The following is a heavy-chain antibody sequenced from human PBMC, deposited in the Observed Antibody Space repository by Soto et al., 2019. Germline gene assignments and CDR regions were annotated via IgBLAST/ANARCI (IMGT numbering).Heavy chain of an antibody. V-gene: IGHV4-34*01. J-gene: IGHJ5*02. CDR3: ARGYRITMIVVVISNWFDP. Sequence: ASETLSLTCAVYGGSFSGYYWSWIRQPPGKGLEWIGEINHSGSTNYNPSLKSRVTISVDTSKNQFSLKLSSVTAADTAVYYCARGYRITMIVVVISNWFDPWGQGTLVTVSS. D-gene: IGHD3-22*01. CDR1: GGSFSGYY. CDR2: INHSGST.